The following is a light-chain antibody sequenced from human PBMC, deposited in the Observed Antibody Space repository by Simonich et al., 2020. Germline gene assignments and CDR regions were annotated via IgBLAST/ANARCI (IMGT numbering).Light chain of an antibody. CDR3: QQYNNWYT. CDR1: QSVSSN. CDR2: GAS. J-gene: IGKJ2*01. V-gene: IGKV3-15*01. Sequence: EIMMTQSPATLSVSPGERATLSCRASQSVSSNLAWYQQKPGQAPRLLIYGASTRATGISARFSGSGSGTEFTLTISSMQSEDFAVYYCQQYNNWYTFGQGTKLEIK.